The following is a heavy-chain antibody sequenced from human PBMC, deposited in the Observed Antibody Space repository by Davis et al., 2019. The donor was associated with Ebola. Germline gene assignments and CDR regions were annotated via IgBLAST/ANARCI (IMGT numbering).Heavy chain of an antibody. Sequence: ASVKVSCKSSGYTFTSYGLVWVRQAPGLGLEWMGWISGLNTNTNFAQKFQGRVTVFKDTSTNTAYMDLRSLTSDDTAIYYCARAPNYDVLTGTSSYYFDYWGQGTLVTVSS. CDR2: ISGLNTNT. CDR3: ARAPNYDVLTGTSSYYFDY. CDR1: GYTFTSYG. D-gene: IGHD3-9*01. J-gene: IGHJ4*02. V-gene: IGHV1-18*04.